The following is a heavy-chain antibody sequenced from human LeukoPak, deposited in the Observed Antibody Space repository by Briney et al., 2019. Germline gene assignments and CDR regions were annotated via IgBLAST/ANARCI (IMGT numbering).Heavy chain of an antibody. V-gene: IGHV3-53*05. Sequence: PGGSLRLSCAVSGFTVSNDYMSWVRQAPGKGLEWVSVIYGGGSTYYADSVRGRFTISRDNSENTLYLQMNSLRAEDTAVYYCARFSYGSGGDAFDIWGQGTMVTVSS. CDR3: ARFSYGSGGDAFDI. CDR1: GFTVSNDY. D-gene: IGHD3-10*01. CDR2: IYGGGST. J-gene: IGHJ3*02.